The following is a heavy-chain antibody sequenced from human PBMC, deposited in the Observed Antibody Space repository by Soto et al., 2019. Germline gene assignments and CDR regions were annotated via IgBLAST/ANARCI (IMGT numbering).Heavy chain of an antibody. V-gene: IGHV3-30*18. J-gene: IGHJ6*02. CDR1: GFTFSSYG. CDR3: AKPGDYVWGSYRFTYYYGMDV. Sequence: LRLSCAASGFTFSSYGMHWVRQAPGKGLEWVAVISYDGSNKYYADSVKGRFTISRDNSKNTLYLQMNSLRAEDTAVYYCAKPGDYVWGSYRFTYYYGMDVWGQGTTVTVSS. CDR2: ISYDGSNK. D-gene: IGHD3-16*02.